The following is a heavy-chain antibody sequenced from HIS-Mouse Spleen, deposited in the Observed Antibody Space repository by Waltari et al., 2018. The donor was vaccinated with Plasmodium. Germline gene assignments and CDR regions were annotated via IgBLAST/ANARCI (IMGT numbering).Heavy chain of an antibody. CDR2: INHSGST. D-gene: IGHD3-9*01. CDR3: ARAPIRDAFDI. V-gene: IGHV4-34*01. Sequence: QVQLQQWGAGLLKPSETLSLTCAVYGGSFSGYYWSWIRQPPGKGLEWIGEINHSGSTNYNPSLKSRVTISVEPAKNQFSLKVSSVTAADTAVYYCARAPIRDAFDIWGQGTMVTVSS. CDR1: GGSFSGYY. J-gene: IGHJ3*02.